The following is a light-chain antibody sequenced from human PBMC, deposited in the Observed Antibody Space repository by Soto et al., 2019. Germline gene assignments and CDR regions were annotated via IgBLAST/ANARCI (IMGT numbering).Light chain of an antibody. CDR1: SSDVGGYNY. CDR2: EVS. Sequence: LTQPAPVSGSPGQSITISCTGTSSDVGGYNYVSWYQQHPGKAPKLMISEVSNRPSGVSNRFSGSKSGNTASLTISGLQAEDEADYYCSSYTSSSTRVFGTGTKVTVL. CDR3: SSYTSSSTRV. V-gene: IGLV2-14*01. J-gene: IGLJ1*01.